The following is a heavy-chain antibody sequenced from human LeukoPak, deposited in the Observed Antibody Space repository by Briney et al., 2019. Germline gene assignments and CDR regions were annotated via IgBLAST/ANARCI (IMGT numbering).Heavy chain of an antibody. Sequence: SETLSLTCTVSGGSIRSYYWSWIRQPAGKGLEWIGRIYTTGSTTYNPSLKSRVTMSVDTSKNQFSLKLSSVTAADTAVYYCARDPGYYGSGSRGAFDYWGQGTLVTVLS. J-gene: IGHJ4*02. CDR3: ARDPGYYGSGSRGAFDY. CDR1: GGSIRSYY. V-gene: IGHV4-4*07. CDR2: IYTTGST. D-gene: IGHD3-10*01.